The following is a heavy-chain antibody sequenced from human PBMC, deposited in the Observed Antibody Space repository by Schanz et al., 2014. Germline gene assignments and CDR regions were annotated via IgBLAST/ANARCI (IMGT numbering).Heavy chain of an antibody. J-gene: IGHJ4*02. V-gene: IGHV3-33*08. Sequence: QVQLVESGGGVVQPGGSLRLSCAASGFPFSSYALHWVRQAPGKGLEWVAVIRYDGRNKNFVESVKGRFTISRDNSNNTVYLQMNTLRAEDTAVYYCAREDCSATSCYFRYWGQGTLVTVSS. D-gene: IGHD2-21*01. CDR2: IRYDGRNK. CDR3: AREDCSATSCYFRY. CDR1: GFPFSSYA.